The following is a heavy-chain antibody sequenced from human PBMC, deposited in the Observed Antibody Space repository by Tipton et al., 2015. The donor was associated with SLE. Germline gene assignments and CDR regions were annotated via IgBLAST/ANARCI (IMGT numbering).Heavy chain of an antibody. CDR2: IRSNPHDGTT. CDR1: GFTFGEYP. D-gene: IGHD3-3*01. CDR3: ARGGDFWGGHPDNDY. Sequence: SLRLSCRTSGFTFGEYPMTWFRQAPGKGLEWVGFIRSNPHDGTTDFAASVKGRFTISRDDSRNIAYLQMNSLKTEDTAVYFCARGGDFWGGHPDNDYWGQGTLVTVSS. V-gene: IGHV3-49*03. J-gene: IGHJ4*02.